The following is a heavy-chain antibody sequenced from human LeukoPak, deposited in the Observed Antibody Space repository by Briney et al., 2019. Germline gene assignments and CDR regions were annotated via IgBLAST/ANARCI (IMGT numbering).Heavy chain of an antibody. D-gene: IGHD3-10*01. Sequence: GGSLRLSCAASGFTFSSYAMHWVRQAPGKGPEWVAVISYDGSNKYYADSVKGRFTISRDNSKNTLYLQMNSLRAEDTAVYYCAREWFGELWTFDYWGQGTLVTVSS. J-gene: IGHJ4*02. CDR2: ISYDGSNK. CDR3: AREWFGELWTFDY. CDR1: GFTFSSYA. V-gene: IGHV3-30-3*01.